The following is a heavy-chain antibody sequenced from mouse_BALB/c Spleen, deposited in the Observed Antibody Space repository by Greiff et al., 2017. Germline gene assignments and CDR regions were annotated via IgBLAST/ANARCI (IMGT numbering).Heavy chain of an antibody. Sequence: EVKVEESGGGLVQPGGSLKLSCAASGFTFSSYTMSWVRQTPEKRLEWVAYISNGGGSTYYPDTVKGRFTISRDNAKNTLYLQMSSLKSEDTAMYYCARHSGLLPFAYWGQGTLVTVSA. CDR1: GFTFSSYT. CDR3: ARHSGLLPFAY. CDR2: ISNGGGST. V-gene: IGHV5-12-2*01. J-gene: IGHJ3*01. D-gene: IGHD2-3*01.